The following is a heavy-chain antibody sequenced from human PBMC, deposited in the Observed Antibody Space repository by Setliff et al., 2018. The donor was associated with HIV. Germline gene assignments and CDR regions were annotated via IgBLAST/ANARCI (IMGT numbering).Heavy chain of an antibody. CDR1: GYTFTSYS. V-gene: IGHV1-3*04. CDR2: LRTGTGDT. Sequence: ASVKVSCKASGYTFTSYSMHWVRQAPGRRLEWMGWLRTGTGDTSYSVKFQGRLTITRDTSANTAYMELSNLRSEDTAVYYCVRRATAAEVFDYWGQGTLVTVSS. D-gene: IGHD6-13*01. J-gene: IGHJ4*02. CDR3: VRRATAAEVFDY.